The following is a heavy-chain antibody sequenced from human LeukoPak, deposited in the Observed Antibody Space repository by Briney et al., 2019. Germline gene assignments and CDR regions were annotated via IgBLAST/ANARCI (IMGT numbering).Heavy chain of an antibody. CDR2: ISYDGSNK. D-gene: IGHD3-10*01. J-gene: IGHJ4*02. V-gene: IGHV3-30-3*01. CDR1: GFTFSSYA. Sequence: PGRSLRLSCAASGFTFSSYAVHWVRQAPGKGLEWVAVISYDGSNKYYADSVKGRFTISRDNSKNTLYLQMNSLRAEDTAVYYCARDMSYYGSGSFNYWGQGTLVTVSS. CDR3: ARDMSYYGSGSFNY.